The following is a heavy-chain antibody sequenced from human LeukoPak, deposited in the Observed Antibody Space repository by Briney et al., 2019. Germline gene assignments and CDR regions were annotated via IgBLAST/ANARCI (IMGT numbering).Heavy chain of an antibody. D-gene: IGHD3-10*01. CDR1: GGSISSYY. Sequence: ETLSLTCTVSGGSISSYYWSWIRQPPGKGLEWVSVVYTSGETYYADSVKGRFTISRDNSRNTLYLLMNSLRAEDTAVYYCARGEFLLWFGEPIAPGDSWGQGTLVTVSS. J-gene: IGHJ4*02. CDR2: VYTSGET. CDR3: ARGEFLLWFGEPIAPGDS. V-gene: IGHV3-66*01.